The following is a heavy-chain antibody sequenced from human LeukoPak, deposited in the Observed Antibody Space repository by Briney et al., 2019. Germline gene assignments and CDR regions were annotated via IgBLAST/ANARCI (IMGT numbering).Heavy chain of an antibody. CDR1: GFTFSSYW. V-gene: IGHV3-74*01. Sequence: GGSLRLSCAASGFTFSSYWMHWVRQAPGKGLVWVSRINSDGSSTSYADSVKGRFTISRDNAKNTLYLQMNSLRAEDTAVYYCARDLYSSSWYVLFWFDPWGQGTLVTVSS. CDR2: INSDGSST. CDR3: ARDLYSSSWYVLFWFDP. J-gene: IGHJ5*02. D-gene: IGHD6-13*01.